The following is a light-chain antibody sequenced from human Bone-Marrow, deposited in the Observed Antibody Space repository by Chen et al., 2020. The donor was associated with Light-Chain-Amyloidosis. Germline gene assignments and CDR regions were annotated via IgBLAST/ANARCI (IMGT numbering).Light chain of an antibody. CDR1: QSIGSD. Sequence: EVVLTQSPATLSLSPGERATLSCRARQSIGSDLAWYQQKPGQAPRLLIYDASNRTTGSPARFSGSGSGTDFTLAISSLEPDDFAVYYCQQRSSWPTTFGQGTRLEI. CDR2: DAS. V-gene: IGKV3-11*01. J-gene: IGKJ5*01. CDR3: QQRSSWPTT.